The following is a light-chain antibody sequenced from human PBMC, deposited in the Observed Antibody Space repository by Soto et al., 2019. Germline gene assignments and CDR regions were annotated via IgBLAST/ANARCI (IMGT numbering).Light chain of an antibody. CDR1: SSDVGGYNS. Sequence: QSALTQPRSVSGSPGQSVTISCTATSSDVGGYNSVSWYQQHPGKAPKLMIYDVSQRPSGVPDRFSGSKSGNTASLTISGLQAEDEADYYCCSYAGSYTYVFGTGTKVTVL. CDR2: DVS. V-gene: IGLV2-11*01. CDR3: CSYAGSYTYV. J-gene: IGLJ1*01.